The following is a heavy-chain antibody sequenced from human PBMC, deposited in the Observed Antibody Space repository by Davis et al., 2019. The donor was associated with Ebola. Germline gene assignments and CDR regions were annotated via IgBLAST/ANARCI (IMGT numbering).Heavy chain of an antibody. CDR1: GFTFSTYA. D-gene: IGHD6-13*01. V-gene: IGHV3-23*01. Sequence: PGGSLRLSCAASGFTFSTYAMSWVRQAPGKGLEWVSALSGSAEYTYYADSVKGRFTISRDNSKNTLYLQMNSLRVEDTAVYYCAKRVRVAALGPSSFEYWGQGTLVTVSS. J-gene: IGHJ4*02. CDR2: LSGSAEYT. CDR3: AKRVRVAALGPSSFEY.